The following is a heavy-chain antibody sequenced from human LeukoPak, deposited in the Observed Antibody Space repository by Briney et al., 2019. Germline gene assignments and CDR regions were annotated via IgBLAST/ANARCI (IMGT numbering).Heavy chain of an antibody. CDR3: ARPSRGYSFAHFDY. V-gene: IGHV1-46*01. J-gene: IGHJ4*02. D-gene: IGHD5-12*01. CDR1: GYDFISYY. CDR2: SDPVGGST. Sequence: ASVKVSCKASGYDFISYYMHWVRQAPGQGLEWMEVSDPVGGSTFYAQRFQGRLTMTRDMSTSTAYMELSSLRSEDTAVYFCARPSRGYSFAHFDYWGQGALVTISS.